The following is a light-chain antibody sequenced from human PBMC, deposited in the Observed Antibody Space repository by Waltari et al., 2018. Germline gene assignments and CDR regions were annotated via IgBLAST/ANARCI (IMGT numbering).Light chain of an antibody. V-gene: IGLV1-40*01. Sequence: QSVLTQPPSVSGAPGQRVTIPCPGSWSNIGAGYAVHWYQQLPGKAPTLLVYGVNTRPPGVPDRFFGSKSGTSASRAIPGLQPEDEADYYCQSYDTSLGVVFGGGTKLTVL. CDR3: QSYDTSLGVV. CDR2: GVN. CDR1: WSNIGAGYA. J-gene: IGLJ2*01.